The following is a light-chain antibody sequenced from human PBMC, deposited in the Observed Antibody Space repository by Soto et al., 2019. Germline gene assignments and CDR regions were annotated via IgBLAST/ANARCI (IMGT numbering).Light chain of an antibody. CDR3: QQYNSYPWT. CDR2: DAS. Sequence: DIPMTQSPSTLSASVGARVTITCRASQSISSWLAWYQQKPGKAPKLLIYDASSLESAVPSRFSGSGSGTEFTLTISSLQPDDFATYYCQQYNSYPWTFGQGTKVEIK. J-gene: IGKJ1*01. CDR1: QSISSW. V-gene: IGKV1-5*01.